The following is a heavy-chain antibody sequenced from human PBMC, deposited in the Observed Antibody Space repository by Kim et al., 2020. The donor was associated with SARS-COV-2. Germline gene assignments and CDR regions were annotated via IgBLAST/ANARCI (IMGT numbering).Heavy chain of an antibody. D-gene: IGHD3-10*01. CDR1: GYTFRSYG. V-gene: IGHV1-18*01. CDR3: ARGSVVRGVIGLISPHYYYAMDV. J-gene: IGHJ6*02. CDR2: ISAYTGYT. Sequence: ASVKVSCKASGYTFRSYGMSWVRQGPGQGLEWMGYISAYTGYTNYAQKFQGRVTLTTDTSTTTAYLELGSLTSDDTAVYYCARGSVVRGVIGLISPHYYYAMDVWGQGTTVTVSS.